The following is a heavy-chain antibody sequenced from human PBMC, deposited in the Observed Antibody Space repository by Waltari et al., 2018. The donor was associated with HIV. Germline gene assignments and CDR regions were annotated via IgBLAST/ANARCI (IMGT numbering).Heavy chain of an antibody. J-gene: IGHJ4*02. D-gene: IGHD3-16*02. CDR1: GYTFTSYY. CDR2: INPSGGST. V-gene: IGHV1-46*03. Sequence: QVQLVQSGAEVKKPGASVKVSCKASGYTFTSYYMHWVRQAPGQGLEWMGIINPSGGSTSYAQKFQGRVTMTRDTSTSTVYMELSSLRSEDTAVYYCARKPRGRLGELSFLFDYWGQGTLVTVSS. CDR3: ARKPRGRLGELSFLFDY.